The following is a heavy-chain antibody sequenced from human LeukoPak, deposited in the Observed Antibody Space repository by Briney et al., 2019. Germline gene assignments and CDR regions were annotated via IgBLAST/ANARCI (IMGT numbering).Heavy chain of an antibody. Sequence: GRSLRLSCAASGFTFDDYAMHWVRQAPGKGLEWVSGISWNSGSIGYADSVKGRFTISRDNAKNSLYLQMNSLRAEDTALYYCAKGELLTDDYGMDVWGQGTTVTVSS. J-gene: IGHJ6*02. CDR1: GFTFDDYA. CDR2: ISWNSGSI. V-gene: IGHV3-9*01. D-gene: IGHD3-9*01. CDR3: AKGELLTDDYGMDV.